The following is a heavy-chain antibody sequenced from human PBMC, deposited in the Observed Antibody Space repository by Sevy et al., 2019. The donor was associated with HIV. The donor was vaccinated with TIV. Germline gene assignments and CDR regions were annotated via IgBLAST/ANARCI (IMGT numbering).Heavy chain of an antibody. CDR2: ISPYKGTT. J-gene: IGHJ4*02. V-gene: IGHV1-18*01. Sequence: ASVKVSCKASGYIFTSYGISWVRQAPGRGLEWVGWISPYKGTTNYAQKFQGRVTMTTDTSTFTVYMQLRSLRSDDTAIYYCARDRDYDYIWGTFPYRDFWGQGILVTVSS. CDR1: GYIFTSYG. CDR3: ARDRDYDYIWGTFPYRDF. D-gene: IGHD3-16*01.